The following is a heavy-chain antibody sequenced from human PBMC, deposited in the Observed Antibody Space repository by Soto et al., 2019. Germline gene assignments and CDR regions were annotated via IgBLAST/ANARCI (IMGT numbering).Heavy chain of an antibody. Sequence: QLGGSLRLSCAASGFTFSSYAMHWVRQAPGKGLEWVAVISYDGSNKYYADSVKGRFTISRDNSKNTLYLQMNSLRAEDTAVYYCARDLGDGWYAFSGINGVPDYWGQGTLVTVSS. J-gene: IGHJ4*02. D-gene: IGHD6-19*01. V-gene: IGHV3-30-3*01. CDR1: GFTFSSYA. CDR2: ISYDGSNK. CDR3: ARDLGDGWYAFSGINGVPDY.